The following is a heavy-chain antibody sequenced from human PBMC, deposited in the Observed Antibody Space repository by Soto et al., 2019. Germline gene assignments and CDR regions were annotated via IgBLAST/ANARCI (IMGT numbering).Heavy chain of an antibody. V-gene: IGHV1-69*12. CDR2: IIPIFGTA. CDR1: GGTFSSYA. Sequence: QVQLVQAGAEVKKPGSSVKVSCKASGGTFSSYAISWVRQAPRQGLEWMGEIIPIFGTANYAQKFQGRVTIPADESTSTAYMELSSTRSEDTAVYYCARDRGPSSGYYPYWFDPWGQGTLVTVSS. D-gene: IGHD3-22*01. CDR3: ARDRGPSSGYYPYWFDP. J-gene: IGHJ5*02.